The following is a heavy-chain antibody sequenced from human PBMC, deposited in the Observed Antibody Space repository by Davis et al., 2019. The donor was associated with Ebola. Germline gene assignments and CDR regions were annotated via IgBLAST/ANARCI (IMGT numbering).Heavy chain of an antibody. CDR3: ARDHYDSSGYGFDI. CDR2: ISSSSSTI. Sequence: GESLKISCAASGFSFSSYSMSWIRQAPGKGLEWVSYISSSSSTIYYADSVKGRFTISRDNAKNSLYLQMNSLRDEDTAVYYCARDHYDSSGYGFDIWGQGTMVTVSS. J-gene: IGHJ3*02. CDR1: GFSFSSYS. V-gene: IGHV3-48*02. D-gene: IGHD3-22*01.